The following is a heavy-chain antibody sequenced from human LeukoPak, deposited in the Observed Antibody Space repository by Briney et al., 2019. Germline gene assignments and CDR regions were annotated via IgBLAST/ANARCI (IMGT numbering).Heavy chain of an antibody. V-gene: IGHV1-3*01. CDR1: GYTFTSYA. J-gene: IGHJ6*02. Sequence: ASVKVSCKASGYTFTSYAMHWVRQAPGQRLEWMGWINAGNGNTKYSQKFQGRVTITRDTSASTAYMELSSPRSEDTAVYYCARDRIAARLKHYYYYYGMDVWGQGTTVTVSS. D-gene: IGHD6-6*01. CDR3: ARDRIAARLKHYYYYYGMDV. CDR2: INAGNGNT.